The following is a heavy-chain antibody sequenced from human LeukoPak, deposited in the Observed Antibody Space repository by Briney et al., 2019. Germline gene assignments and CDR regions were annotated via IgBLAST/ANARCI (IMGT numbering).Heavy chain of an antibody. CDR1: GGSISSSGYY. CDR2: INYSGTT. V-gene: IGHV4-39*01. D-gene: IGHD5-24*01. J-gene: IGHJ4*02. Sequence: PSETLSLTCTASGGSISSSGYYWGWIRQPPGKGLEWIASINYSGTTYYNPSLKSRVTIPEDRSKNQFSLKLSSVTAADTAVYYCARPRDGRWLLEYWGQGTLVTVSS. CDR3: ARPRDGRWLLEY.